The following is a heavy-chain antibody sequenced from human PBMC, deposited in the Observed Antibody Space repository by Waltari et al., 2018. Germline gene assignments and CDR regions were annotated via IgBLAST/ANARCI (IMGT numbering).Heavy chain of an antibody. V-gene: IGHV1-24*01. CDR2: FDPEDGET. J-gene: IGHJ1*01. Sequence: QVQLVQSGAEVKKPGASVKVSCKVSGYTLTELSMHWVRQAPGKGLEWMGGFDPEDGETIYEQKFQGRVTMTEDTSTDTAYMELSSLRSEDTAVYYCSTEGASGSYYIGYFQHWGQGTLVTVSS. D-gene: IGHD1-26*01. CDR1: GYTLTELS. CDR3: STEGASGSYYIGYFQH.